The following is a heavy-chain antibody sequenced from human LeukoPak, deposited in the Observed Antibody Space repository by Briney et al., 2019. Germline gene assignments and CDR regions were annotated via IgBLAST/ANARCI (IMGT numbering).Heavy chain of an antibody. Sequence: ASVKVSCKVSGYTLTELSMHWVRQAPGKGLEWMGGFDPEDGETIYAQKFQGRVTMTEDTSTDTAYMELSSLRSEDTAVYYCATDRMSGSSRAVFDAFDFWGQGTMVTVSS. V-gene: IGHV1-24*01. CDR3: ATDRMSGSSRAVFDAFDF. CDR1: GYTLTELS. D-gene: IGHD1-26*01. J-gene: IGHJ3*01. CDR2: FDPEDGET.